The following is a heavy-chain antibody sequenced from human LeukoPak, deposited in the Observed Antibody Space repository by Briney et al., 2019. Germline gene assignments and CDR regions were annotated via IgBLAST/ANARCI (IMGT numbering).Heavy chain of an antibody. V-gene: IGHV3-23*01. J-gene: IGHJ4*02. Sequence: QPGGSLRLSCAASGFTFSSYAMSWVRQAPGKGLEWVSGISTSGGSTSYADSVKGRFTISRDNPRNTLYMQMNSLRDEDTAVYYCAIMHRYYDGSGYWVQWGQGTLVTVSS. CDR3: AIMHRYYDGSGYWVQ. CDR1: GFTFSSYA. CDR2: ISTSGGST. D-gene: IGHD3-22*01.